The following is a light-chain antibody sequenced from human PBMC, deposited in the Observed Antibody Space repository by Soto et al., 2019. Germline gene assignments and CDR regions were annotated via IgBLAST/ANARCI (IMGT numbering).Light chain of an antibody. Sequence: QSVLTQPPSVSAAPGQTVTISCSGSSSNIGNNYVSWYQQLPGTAPKLLIYDNNKRPSGIPDRFSGSKSGTSATLGITGLQTGDEADYYYGTWDSSLSAGVFGGGTKLTVL. CDR3: GTWDSSLSAGV. J-gene: IGLJ3*02. V-gene: IGLV1-51*01. CDR2: DNN. CDR1: SSNIGNNY.